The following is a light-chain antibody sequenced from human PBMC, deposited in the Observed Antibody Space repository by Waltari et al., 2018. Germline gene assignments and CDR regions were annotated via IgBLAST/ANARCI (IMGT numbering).Light chain of an antibody. Sequence: QSALAQPASVSGSPGQSITISCTGSISDVGDFQHVSWYQHHPGKAPTLLIYDVSVRPAAVSIRFSGSKSGNTASLTISGLQPEDEADYYCCSDTNSGSYVFGGGTKVTVL. CDR1: ISDVGDFQH. CDR3: CSDTNSGSYV. CDR2: DVS. J-gene: IGLJ1*01. V-gene: IGLV2-14*03.